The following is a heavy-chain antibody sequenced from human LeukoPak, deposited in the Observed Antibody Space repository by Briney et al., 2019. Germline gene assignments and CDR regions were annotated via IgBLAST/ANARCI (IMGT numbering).Heavy chain of an antibody. CDR1: GFTFSSYG. CDR3: ASTVGGSGTYYNDH. CDR2: IWYDGSNK. Sequence: PGGSLRLSCAASGFTFSSYGMHWVRQAPGKGLEWVAVIWYDGSNKYYADSVKGRFTISRDNSKNTLYLQMNSLRVDDTAVYYCASTVGGSGTYYNDHWGQGTLVSVSS. V-gene: IGHV3-33*01. D-gene: IGHD3-10*01. J-gene: IGHJ4*02.